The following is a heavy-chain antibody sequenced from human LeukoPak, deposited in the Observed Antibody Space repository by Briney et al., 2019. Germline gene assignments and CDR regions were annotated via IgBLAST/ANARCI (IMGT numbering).Heavy chain of an antibody. CDR3: ARHEIVVVPAAIFQEDNWFDP. J-gene: IGHJ5*02. Sequence: PSETLSLTCAVYGGSFSGYYWSWIRQPPGKGLEWIGEINHSGSTNYNPSLKSRVTISVDTSKNQFSLKLSSVTAADTAVYYCARHEIVVVPAAIFQEDNWFDPWGQGTLVTVSS. V-gene: IGHV4-34*01. D-gene: IGHD2-2*01. CDR1: GGSFSGYY. CDR2: INHSGST.